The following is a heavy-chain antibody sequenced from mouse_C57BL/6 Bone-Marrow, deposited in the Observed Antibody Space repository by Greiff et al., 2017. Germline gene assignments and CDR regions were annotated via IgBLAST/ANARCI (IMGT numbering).Heavy chain of an antibody. D-gene: IGHD4-1*01. V-gene: IGHV1-69*01. CDR3: ATNWEFAY. CDR1: GYTFTSYW. Sequence: QVQLQQPGAELVMPGASVKLSCKASGYTFTSYWMHWVKQRPGQVLEWIGEIDPSDSYTNYNQKFKGKSTLTVDKSYSTAYMQLSSLTSEDSAVYYCATNWEFAYWGQGTLVTVSA. CDR2: IDPSDSYT. J-gene: IGHJ3*01.